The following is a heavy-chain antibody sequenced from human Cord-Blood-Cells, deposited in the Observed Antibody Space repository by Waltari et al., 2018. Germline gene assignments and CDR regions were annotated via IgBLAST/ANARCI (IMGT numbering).Heavy chain of an antibody. CDR2: IYYSGST. CDR3: ARGAPYDFWSGYYYYYGMDV. V-gene: IGHV4-59*01. D-gene: IGHD3-3*01. Sequence: QVQLQESGPGLVKPSETLSLTCTVSGGSISSYYWSWIRQPPGQGLEWIGYIYYSGSTNYTPSLKSRVTISVDTSKNQFSLKLSSVTAADTAVYYCARGAPYDFWSGYYYYYGMDVWGQGTTVTVSS. J-gene: IGHJ6*02. CDR1: GGSISSYY.